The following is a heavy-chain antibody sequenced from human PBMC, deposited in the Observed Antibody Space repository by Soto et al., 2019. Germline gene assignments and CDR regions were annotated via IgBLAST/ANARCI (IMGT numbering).Heavy chain of an antibody. J-gene: IGHJ4*02. V-gene: IGHV4-34*01. CDR1: GGSFSGYD. CDR2: INHSGST. Sequence: SETLCLTCAVEGGSFSGYDWTWIRQPPGTGLEWIGEINHSGSTNYNPSLKSRVTISVDTSKNQFSLKLTSVTAADTAVYYCARDKITGLFDYWGQGTLVTVSS. CDR3: ARDKITGLFDY. D-gene: IGHD2-8*02.